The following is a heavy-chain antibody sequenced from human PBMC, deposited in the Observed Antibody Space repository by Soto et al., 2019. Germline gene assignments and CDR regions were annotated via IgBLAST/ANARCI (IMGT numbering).Heavy chain of an antibody. D-gene: IGHD3-10*01. J-gene: IGHJ2*01. CDR1: GGTFSSHT. Sequence: QDQLVQSGAEVKKPGSSVKVSCKASGGTFSSHTFSWVRQAPGQGLEWMGRIIPALGTATYAQKFQGRVTITADESATTVSMALNSLRSEDTAVYYCARPGFGAYWYFDLWGRGPLVTVSS. V-gene: IGHV1-69*08. CDR3: ARPGFGAYWYFDL. CDR2: IIPALGTA.